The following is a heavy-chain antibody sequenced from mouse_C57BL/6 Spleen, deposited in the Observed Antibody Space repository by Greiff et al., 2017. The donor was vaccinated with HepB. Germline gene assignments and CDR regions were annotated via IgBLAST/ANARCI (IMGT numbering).Heavy chain of an antibody. CDR3: ARKYGNSYFDY. V-gene: IGHV1-69*01. CDR2: IDPSDSYT. CDR1: GYTFTSYW. Sequence: QVHVKQPGAELVMPGASVKLSCKASGYTFTSYWMHWVKQRPGQGLEWIGEIDPSDSYTNYNQKFKGKSTLTVDKSSSTAYMQLSSLTSEDSAVYYCARKYGNSYFDYWGQGTTLTVSS. D-gene: IGHD2-10*02. J-gene: IGHJ2*01.